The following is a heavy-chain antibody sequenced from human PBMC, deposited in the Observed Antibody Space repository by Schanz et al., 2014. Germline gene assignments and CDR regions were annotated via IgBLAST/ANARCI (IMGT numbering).Heavy chain of an antibody. CDR2: ISYDGSSK. CDR3: ARDRGYCSGGSCLTFDY. V-gene: IGHV3-30-3*01. J-gene: IGHJ4*02. D-gene: IGHD2-15*01. CDR1: GFTLSSYA. Sequence: QVQLVESGGGVVQPGRSLRLSCAAYGFTLSSYAMHWVRQAPGKGLEWVAVISYDGSSKYYADSVKGRFTISRDNSKNTLYLQMNTLRAEDTAVYYCARDRGYCSGGSCLTFDYWGQGTLVTVSS.